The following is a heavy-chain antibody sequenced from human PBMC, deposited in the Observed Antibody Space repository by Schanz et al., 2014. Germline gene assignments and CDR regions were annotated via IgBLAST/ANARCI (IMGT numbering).Heavy chain of an antibody. CDR3: AKRCSSTSCSHGAFDI. D-gene: IGHD2-2*01. CDR2: IYSDGRT. Sequence: EIHLVESGGGLIQPGGSLRLSCVASGFTVSSNYMSWVRQAPGKGLEWVSVIYSDGRTYYGDSVKGRFTISRDNSKNTLYLQMNSLRDEDTAMYYCAKRCSSTSCSHGAFDIWGQGTMVTVSS. V-gene: IGHV3-53*01. J-gene: IGHJ3*02. CDR1: GFTVSSNY.